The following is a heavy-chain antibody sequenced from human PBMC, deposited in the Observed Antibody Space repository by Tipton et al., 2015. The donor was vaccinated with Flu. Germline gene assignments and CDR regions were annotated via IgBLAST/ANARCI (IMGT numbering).Heavy chain of an antibody. Sequence: SLRLSCKVSGFDFSVYGMHWVRQAPGKGLEWVAVIWYDGSNIHYGDSVKGRFTVSRDNARNSLFLQMNGLRADDTAVYYCARALTSLSKDHWGQGTLVTVSS. J-gene: IGHJ4*02. CDR1: GFDFSVYG. CDR2: IWYDGSNI. V-gene: IGHV3-33*01. D-gene: IGHD4-17*01. CDR3: ARALTSLSKDH.